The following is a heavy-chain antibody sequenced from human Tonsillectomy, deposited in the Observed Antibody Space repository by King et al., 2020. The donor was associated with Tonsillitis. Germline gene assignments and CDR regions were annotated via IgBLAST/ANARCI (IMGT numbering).Heavy chain of an antibody. D-gene: IGHD6-19*01. V-gene: IGHV3-30-3*01. CDR2: ISYDGSNK. CDR3: ARGSSGWEYWYFDL. Sequence: VQLVESGGGVVQPGRSLRLSCAASGFTFSSYAMHWVRQAPGKGLEWVAVISYDGSNKYYADSVKGRFTISRDNSKKKLYLQMNSLRAEYMAVYYCARGSSGWEYWYFDLWGRGILVTVSS. CDR1: GFTFSSYA. J-gene: IGHJ2*01.